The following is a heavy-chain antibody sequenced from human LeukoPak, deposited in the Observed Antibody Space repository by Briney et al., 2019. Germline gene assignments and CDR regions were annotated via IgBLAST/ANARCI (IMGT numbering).Heavy chain of an antibody. Sequence: GGSLRLSCTAPGFNFSNYAMTWVRQAPGKGLEWVSAVTGSSSYTYYADSVKGRFTISRDNFKNMLYLEMNSLRVEDTARYYCAKDRSSTTSCSNYWGRGTLVTVSS. CDR1: GFNFSNYA. CDR2: VTGSSSYT. CDR3: AKDRSSTTSCSNY. V-gene: IGHV3-23*01. D-gene: IGHD2-2*01. J-gene: IGHJ4*02.